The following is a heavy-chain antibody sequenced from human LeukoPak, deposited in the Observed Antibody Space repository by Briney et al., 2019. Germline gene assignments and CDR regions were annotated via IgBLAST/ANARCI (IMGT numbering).Heavy chain of an antibody. CDR2: ISAYNGNT. CDR1: GYTFTSYA. Sequence: ASVKVSCKASGYTFTSYAFSWVRQAPGQGLEWMGWISAYNGNTNYAQKLQGRVTMTTDTSTSTAYMELRSLRSDDTAVYYCARDSYYYDSSGYPFFWSRGSHPMVVRGNWFDPWGQGTLVTVSS. D-gene: IGHD3-22*01. J-gene: IGHJ5*02. V-gene: IGHV1-18*01. CDR3: ARDSYYYDSSGYPFFWSRGSHPMVVRGNWFDP.